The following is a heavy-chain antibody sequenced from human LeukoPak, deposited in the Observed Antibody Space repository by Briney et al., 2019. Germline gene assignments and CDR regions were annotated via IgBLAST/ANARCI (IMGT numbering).Heavy chain of an antibody. D-gene: IGHD4-17*01. J-gene: IGHJ4*02. CDR3: ARDKDYGDYDY. CDR2: INPNSGST. Sequence: ASVKVSCKASGYTFTSYYISWVRQAPGQGLEWMGWINPNSGSTNYAQKFQGRVTMTRDTSISTAYMELSRLRSDDTAVYYCARDKDYGDYDYWGQGTLVTVSS. CDR1: GYTFTSYY. V-gene: IGHV1-2*02.